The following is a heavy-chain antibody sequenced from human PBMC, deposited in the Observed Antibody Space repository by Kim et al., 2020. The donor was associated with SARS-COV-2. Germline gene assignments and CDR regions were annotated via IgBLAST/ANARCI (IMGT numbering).Heavy chain of an antibody. D-gene: IGHD4-17*01. CDR3: ARDDGDLAPDAFDI. J-gene: IGHJ3*02. Sequence: NPSLKSRVTISVDTSKNQFSLKLSSVTAADTAVYYCARDDGDLAPDAFDIWGQGTMVTVSS. V-gene: IGHV4-30-2*04.